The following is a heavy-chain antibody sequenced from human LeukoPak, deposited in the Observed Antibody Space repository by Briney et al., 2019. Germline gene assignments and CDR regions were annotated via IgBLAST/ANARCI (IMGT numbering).Heavy chain of an antibody. CDR3: AREGISIFGVLTYYFDC. CDR2: INWNGGST. CDR1: GFTFDDYG. Sequence: GGSLRLSCAASGFTFDDYGMTWVRQAPGKGLEWVPGINWNGGSTGYADSVKGRFTISRDNAKNSLYLQMNSLRAEDTALYYCAREGISIFGVLTYYFDCWGQGTLVTVSS. V-gene: IGHV3-20*04. D-gene: IGHD3-3*01. J-gene: IGHJ4*02.